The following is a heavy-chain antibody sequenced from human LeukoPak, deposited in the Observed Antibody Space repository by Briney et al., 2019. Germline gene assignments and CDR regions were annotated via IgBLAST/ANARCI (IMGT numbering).Heavy chain of an antibody. Sequence: GGSLRLSCAASGFTLSSYWMHWVRQAPGKGLVWVSRINSDGSSTSYADSVKGRFTISRDNAKNTLYLQMNSLRAEDTAVYYCARDGTGYSGYDPPNDYWGQGTLVTVSS. D-gene: IGHD5-12*01. CDR2: INSDGSST. J-gene: IGHJ4*02. CDR1: GFTLSSYW. V-gene: IGHV3-74*01. CDR3: ARDGTGYSGYDPPNDY.